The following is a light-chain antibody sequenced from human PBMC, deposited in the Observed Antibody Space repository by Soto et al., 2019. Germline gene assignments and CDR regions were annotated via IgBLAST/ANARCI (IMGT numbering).Light chain of an antibody. CDR2: DAS. Sequence: DIQMTQSPSSLSASVGDRVTITCQASQDISNYLNWYQQKPGKAPKLLIYDASNLETGVPSRFSGSGSGTDFTFTISSLQPEDIATYYCQQYDNLPLGFGPGTKVDI. CDR1: QDISNY. J-gene: IGKJ3*01. V-gene: IGKV1-33*01. CDR3: QQYDNLPLG.